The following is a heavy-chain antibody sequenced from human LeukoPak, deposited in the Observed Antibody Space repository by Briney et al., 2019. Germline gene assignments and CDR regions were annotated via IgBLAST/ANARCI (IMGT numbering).Heavy chain of an antibody. CDR2: ISSDGRST. CDR1: GFTFGSYW. V-gene: IGHV3-74*01. J-gene: IGHJ4*01. CDR3: VKDGGGSYSTTYDY. D-gene: IGHD3-10*01. Sequence: LGGSLRLSCAASGFTFGSYWMHWVRQAPGEGLVWVSCISSDGRSTYYADSVQGRFTISRDNAKNTLYLQMNSLRVEDTAMYHCVKDGGGSYSTTYDYWGHGNLVTVSS.